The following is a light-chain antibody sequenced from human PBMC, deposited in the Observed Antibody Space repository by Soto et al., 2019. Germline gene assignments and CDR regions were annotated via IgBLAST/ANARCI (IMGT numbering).Light chain of an antibody. CDR1: SSDVGGYNY. CDR2: EVS. Sequence: QSALTQPASVSGSPGQSITISCTGTSSDVGGYNYVSWYQQHPGKAPNLMIYEVSNRPSGVSNRFSASKSGNTASLTISGLQADDEADYYGSSYTSSNTVVFGGGTNLTVL. CDR3: SSYTSSNTVV. V-gene: IGLV2-14*01. J-gene: IGLJ2*01.